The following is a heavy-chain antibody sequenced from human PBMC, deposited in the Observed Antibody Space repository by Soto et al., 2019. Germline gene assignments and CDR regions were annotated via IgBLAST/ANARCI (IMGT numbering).Heavy chain of an antibody. D-gene: IGHD2-2*01. J-gene: IGHJ4*02. Sequence: GGSLRLSCSASGFTFSSYAMHWVRQAPGKGLEYVSAISSNGGSTYYADSVKGRFTISRDNSKNTLYLQMSSLRAEDTAVYYCVRDEGTVVVPAASYLDYWGQGTLVTVSS. V-gene: IGHV3-64D*08. CDR3: VRDEGTVVVPAASYLDY. CDR1: GFTFSSYA. CDR2: ISSNGGST.